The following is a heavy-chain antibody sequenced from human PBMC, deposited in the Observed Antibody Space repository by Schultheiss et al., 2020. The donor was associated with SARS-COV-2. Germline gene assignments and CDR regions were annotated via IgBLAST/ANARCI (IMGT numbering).Heavy chain of an antibody. CDR2: IYYSGST. V-gene: IGHV4-30-4*01. J-gene: IGHJ6*02. D-gene: IGHD2-15*01. Sequence: SETLSLTCAVSGGSISSGDYYWSWIRQPPGKGLEWIGYIYYSGSTNYNPSLKSRVTISVDTSKNQFSLKLSSVTAADTAVYYCAIGDGRSYGMDVWGQGTTVTVSS. CDR1: GGSISSGDYY. CDR3: AIGDGRSYGMDV.